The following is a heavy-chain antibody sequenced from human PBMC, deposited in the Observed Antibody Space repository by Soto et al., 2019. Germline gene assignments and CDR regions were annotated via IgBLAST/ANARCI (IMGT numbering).Heavy chain of an antibody. CDR1: GFCLSASGIC. CDR3: ARIQNGYSGSYYFDY. Sequence: SGPTQVNPTPTLTLIFTFAGFCLSASGICVRWNRQPPWKALEWLALIDWDDVKYYSTSLKTRLTISKDTSKNQVVLTMTNMDPVDTATYYCARIQNGYSGSYYFDYWGQGTLVTVSS. V-gene: IGHV2-70*01. CDR2: IDWDDVK. D-gene: IGHD1-26*01. J-gene: IGHJ4*02.